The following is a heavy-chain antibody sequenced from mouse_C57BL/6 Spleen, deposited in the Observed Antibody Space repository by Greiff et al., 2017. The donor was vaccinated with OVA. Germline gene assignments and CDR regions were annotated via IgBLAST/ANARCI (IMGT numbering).Heavy chain of an antibody. Sequence: VQLVESGPGLVQPSQSLSITCTVSGFSLTSYGVHWVRQSPGKGLEWLGVIWSGGSTDYNAAFISRLSISKDNSKSQVFFKMNSLQADDTAIYYCARSKDYYGSSIYAMDYWGQGTSVTVSS. CDR2: IWSGGST. J-gene: IGHJ4*01. V-gene: IGHV2-2*01. CDR3: ARSKDYYGSSIYAMDY. CDR1: GFSLTSYG. D-gene: IGHD1-1*01.